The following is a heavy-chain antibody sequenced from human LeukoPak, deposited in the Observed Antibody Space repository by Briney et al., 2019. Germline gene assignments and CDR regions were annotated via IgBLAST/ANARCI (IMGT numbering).Heavy chain of an antibody. CDR3: ARERLVPSWYFDL. D-gene: IGHD6-19*01. CDR2: IYYSGST. Sequence: SETLSLTCTVSGGSIRSYYWSWIRQPPGKGLEWIGYIYYSGSTNYNPSLKSRVTISVDTSKNQFSLKLSSVTAADTAVYYCARERLVPSWYFDLWGRGTLVTVSS. CDR1: GGSIRSYY. J-gene: IGHJ2*01. V-gene: IGHV4-59*01.